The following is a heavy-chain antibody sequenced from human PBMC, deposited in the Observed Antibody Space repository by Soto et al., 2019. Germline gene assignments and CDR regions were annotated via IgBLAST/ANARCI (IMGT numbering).Heavy chain of an antibody. D-gene: IGHD2-21*01. Sequence: QVQLQESGPGLVKPSETLSLTCTVSGDSVSSGSYYWSWIRQPPGKGLEWIGYIFYSGSTNYNPALKSRVPISVDTSKTLLSLKLNSVTAADTAVYYCARGPLAVINARQCDYWGQGIMVTVSS. J-gene: IGHJ4*02. CDR1: GDSVSSGSYY. CDR3: ARGPLAVINARQCDY. V-gene: IGHV4-61*01. CDR2: IFYSGST.